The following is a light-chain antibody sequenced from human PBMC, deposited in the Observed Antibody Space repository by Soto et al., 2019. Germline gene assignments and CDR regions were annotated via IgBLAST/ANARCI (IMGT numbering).Light chain of an antibody. V-gene: IGLV1-40*01. J-gene: IGLJ1*01. CDR3: QSYGDSLSGYV. CDR1: NXNIGAGYD. Sequence: QSALTQPPSVSGAPGQRVTISCTGSNXNIGAGYDVHWYQQLPGTAPKLLIYGNSNRPSGVPDRFPGSKSGTSASLTITGLQAEDEADYYCQSYGDSLSGYVFGTGTKVTVL. CDR2: GNS.